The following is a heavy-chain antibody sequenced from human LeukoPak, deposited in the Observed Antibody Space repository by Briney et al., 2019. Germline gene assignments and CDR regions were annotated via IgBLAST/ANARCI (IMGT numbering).Heavy chain of an antibody. CDR2: ISSSGSTI. D-gene: IGHD3-10*02. J-gene: IGHJ6*04. V-gene: IGHV3-48*03. Sequence: GGSLKLSCAASGFTFSSYEMNWVRQAPGKGLEWVSYISSSGSTIYYADSVKGRFTISRDNAKNSLYLQMNSLRAEDTAVYYCAELGITMIGGVWGKGTTVTIPS. CDR1: GFTFSSYE. CDR3: AELGITMIGGV.